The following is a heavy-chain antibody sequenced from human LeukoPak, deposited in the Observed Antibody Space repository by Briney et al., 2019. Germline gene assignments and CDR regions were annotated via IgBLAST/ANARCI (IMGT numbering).Heavy chain of an antibody. D-gene: IGHD2-15*01. Sequence: GGSLRLSCAASGFTFSSYAMSWVRQAPGKGLEWVSAISGSGGRTYYADSVKGRFTISRENSKNTLYLQMNRLRAEDTAVYYCATXKRGISDAFDIWGQGTMVTVSS. V-gene: IGHV3-23*01. J-gene: IGHJ3*02. CDR2: ISGSGGRT. CDR1: GFTFSSYA. CDR3: ATXKRGISDAFDI.